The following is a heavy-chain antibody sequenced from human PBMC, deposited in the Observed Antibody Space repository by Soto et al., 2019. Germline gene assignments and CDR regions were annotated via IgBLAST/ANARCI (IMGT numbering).Heavy chain of an antibody. V-gene: IGHV3-23*01. J-gene: IGHJ6*04. CDR1: GFAFSSYA. CDR2: ISGSGGST. Sequence: GGSLRLSCAASGFAFSSYAMSWVRQAPGKGLEWVSSISGSGGSTYYADSVKGRFTISRDKSKDTLHLQMNSLRAEDTAVYYCAKNPSYYYNMDVWGKGTTVTVSS. CDR3: AKNPSYYYNMDV.